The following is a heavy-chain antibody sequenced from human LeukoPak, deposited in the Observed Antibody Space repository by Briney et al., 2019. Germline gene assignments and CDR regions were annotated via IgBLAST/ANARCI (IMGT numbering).Heavy chain of an antibody. CDR1: GFTFSSYS. V-gene: IGHV3-48*01. CDR2: ISSSSSTI. Sequence: GGSLRLSCAASGFTFSSYSMNWVLQAPGKGLEWVSSISSSSSTIYYADSVKGRFTISRDNAKNSLYLQMNSLRAEDTAVYYCAREEVATIIDYWGQGTLVTVSS. D-gene: IGHD5-12*01. J-gene: IGHJ4*02. CDR3: AREEVATIIDY.